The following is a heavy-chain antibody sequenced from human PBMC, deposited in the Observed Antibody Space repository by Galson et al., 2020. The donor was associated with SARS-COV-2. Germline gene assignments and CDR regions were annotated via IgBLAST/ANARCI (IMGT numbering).Heavy chain of an antibody. CDR2: INASNGNT. V-gene: IGHV1-18*01. D-gene: IGHD6-25*01. CDR1: GYTFTSYG. CDR3: ARDRFSTYSSAVRFDY. J-gene: IGHJ4*02. Sequence: ASVKVSCKASGYTFTSYGISWVRQAPGQGLEWMGWINASNGNTNYAQKLQGRVTMTTDTSTSTAYMELRSLRSDDTAVYYCARDRFSTYSSAVRFDYWGQGTLVTVSS.